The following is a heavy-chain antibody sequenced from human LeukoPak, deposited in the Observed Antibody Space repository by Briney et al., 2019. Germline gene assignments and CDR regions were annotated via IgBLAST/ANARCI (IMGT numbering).Heavy chain of an antibody. D-gene: IGHD6-13*01. CDR3: ARAISSSWSGRDYGMDV. CDR1: GFTFSSYS. V-gene: IGHV3-21*01. Sequence: PGGSLRLSCAASGFTFSSYSMNWVRQAPGKGLEWVSSISSSSSYIYYADSVKGRFTISRDNAKNSLYLQMNSLRAEDTAVYYCARAISSSWSGRDYGMDVWGQGTTVTVSS. CDR2: ISSSSSYI. J-gene: IGHJ6*02.